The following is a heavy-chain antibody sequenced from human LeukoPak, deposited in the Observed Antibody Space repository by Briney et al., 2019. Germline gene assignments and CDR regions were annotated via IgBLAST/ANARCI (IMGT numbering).Heavy chain of an antibody. CDR3: TTLGYHLDS. CDR2: FAGSDTTK. J-gene: IGHJ4*02. CDR1: GFDFGAYE. V-gene: IGHV3-48*03. D-gene: IGHD3-22*01. Sequence: PGGSLRLSCAASGFDFGAYEMNWVRQAPGKGLEWVAYFAGSDTTKYYADSVRGRFIISRDNAKKSLYLQMNSLRAEDTALYYCTTLGYHLDSWGQGTLVTVSS.